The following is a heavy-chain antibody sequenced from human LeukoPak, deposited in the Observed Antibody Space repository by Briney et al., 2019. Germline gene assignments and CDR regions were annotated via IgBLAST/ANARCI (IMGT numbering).Heavy chain of an antibody. D-gene: IGHD6-6*01. CDR2: IYNGGTT. CDR1: GGSISTYY. J-gene: IGHJ4*02. V-gene: IGHV4-59*01. Sequence: PSETLSLTCTVSGGSISTYYWSWIRQPPGKGLEWIGYIYNGGTTSHNPSLKSRVTISVDTSKNQFSLKLSSVTAADTAVYYCARESLRYSSSSRGEDWGQGTLVTVSS. CDR3: ARESLRYSSSSRGED.